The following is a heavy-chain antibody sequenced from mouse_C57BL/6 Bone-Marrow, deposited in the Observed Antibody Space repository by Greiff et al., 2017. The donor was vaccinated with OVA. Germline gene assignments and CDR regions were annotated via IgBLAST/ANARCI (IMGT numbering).Heavy chain of an antibody. Sequence: EVQRVASGAELVRPGASVKLSCTASGFNIKDDYMHWVKQRPEQGLEWIGWIDPENGDTEYASKFQGKATITADTSSNTAYLQLSSLTSEDTAVYYCTSYGNFDYWGQGTTLTVSS. CDR1: GFNIKDDY. CDR2: IDPENGDT. D-gene: IGHD2-1*01. V-gene: IGHV14-4*01. J-gene: IGHJ2*01. CDR3: TSYGNFDY.